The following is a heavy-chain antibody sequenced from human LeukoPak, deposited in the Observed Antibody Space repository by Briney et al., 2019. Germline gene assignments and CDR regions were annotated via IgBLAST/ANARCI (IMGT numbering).Heavy chain of an antibody. D-gene: IGHD6-13*01. Sequence: GASVKVSCKASGYTFTSYYIHWVRQAPGQGLEWMGIINPSGGSTTYAQKFQGRVAMTRDTPTSRVYMEVSSLRSEDTAVYYCARTYSSSDEFDYWGQGTLVTVSS. V-gene: IGHV1-46*01. CDR1: GYTFTSYY. J-gene: IGHJ4*02. CDR2: INPSGGST. CDR3: ARTYSSSDEFDY.